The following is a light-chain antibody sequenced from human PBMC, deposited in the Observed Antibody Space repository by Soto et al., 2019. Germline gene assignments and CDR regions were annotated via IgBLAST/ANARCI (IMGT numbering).Light chain of an antibody. J-gene: IGKJ2*02. Sequence: EILLTQSPASVSASGGERATLTCQPRQVVGRDLNWYQQKPGKAPKVLIYGASNREPGVPLRFRGIGSGTDFNLTITSLQPEDVAIYCCQQYDEWPCTFGKG. CDR3: QQYDEWPCT. CDR1: QVVGRD. CDR2: GAS. V-gene: IGKV1-33*01.